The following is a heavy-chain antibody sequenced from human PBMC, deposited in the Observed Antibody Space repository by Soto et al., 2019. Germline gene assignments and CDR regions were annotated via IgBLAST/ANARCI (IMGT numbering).Heavy chain of an antibody. CDR1: GFGFSAYS. CDR2: ISSTAGKTS. V-gene: IGHV3-23*04. Sequence: VKLVESGGGVVQPGGSLRLSCEASGFGFSAYSMHWVRQAPGKGLEWVSSISSTAGKTSSYADSVKGRFAISRDFSDNTVYLQMDNLRVDDTAVYFCAKGVLSFHYGMEVWGQGTTVTVSS. J-gene: IGHJ6*02. CDR3: AKGVLSFHYGMEV. D-gene: IGHD3-10*01.